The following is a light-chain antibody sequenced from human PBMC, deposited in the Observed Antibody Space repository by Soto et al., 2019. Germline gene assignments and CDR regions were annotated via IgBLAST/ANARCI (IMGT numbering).Light chain of an antibody. CDR1: QSVSNNY. CDR3: QYRSNWRIT. Sequence: EIVLTQSPGTLSLSPGERATLSCRASQSVSNNYLAWYQQKPGQAPRLLIYGASNRATGIPDRFSGSGSGTDFTLTISRLEPEDFAVYYCQYRSNWRITFGQGTRLEIK. J-gene: IGKJ5*01. CDR2: GAS. V-gene: IGKV3D-20*02.